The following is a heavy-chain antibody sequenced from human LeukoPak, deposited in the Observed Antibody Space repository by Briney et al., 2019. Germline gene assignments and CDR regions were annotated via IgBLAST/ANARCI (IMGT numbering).Heavy chain of an antibody. J-gene: IGHJ5*02. CDR1: GGSISSGGHF. V-gene: IGHV4-31*03. D-gene: IGHD3-22*01. CDR2: IYYSGST. CDR3: TRDGPRSSGYPDT. Sequence: SETLSLTCTVSGGSISSGGHFWSWIRQHPGKGLEWIGYIYYSGSTYYNPSLKSRVNISVDISKNQFSLRLNSVTAADTAVYYCTRDGPRSSGYPDTWGQGTRVTVSS.